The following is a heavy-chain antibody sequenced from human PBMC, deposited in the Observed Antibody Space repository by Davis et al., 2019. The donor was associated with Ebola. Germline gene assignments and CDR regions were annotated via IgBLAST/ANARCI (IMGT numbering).Heavy chain of an antibody. D-gene: IGHD4-17*01. Sequence: GESLKIPCSASGFTLSNAWMSWVRQAPGKGLEWVGLIPSTTHGGTTDYAAPVKGRFTISRDDSKNTLYLQMNSLKTEDTAVYYWATATVTNFYWHFELWGRGSLVTVSS. CDR1: GFTLSNAW. CDR3: ATATVTNFYWHFEL. V-gene: IGHV3-15*01. CDR2: IPSTTHGGTT. J-gene: IGHJ2*01.